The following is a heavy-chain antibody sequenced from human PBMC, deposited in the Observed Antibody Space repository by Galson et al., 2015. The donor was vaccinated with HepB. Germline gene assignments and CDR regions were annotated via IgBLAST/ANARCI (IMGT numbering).Heavy chain of an antibody. CDR2: INPSDSSS. CDR1: GYSFTTYW. D-gene: IGHD3-3*01. J-gene: IGHJ5*02. Sequence: QSGAEVKKPGESLKISCKGSGYSFTTYWITWVRQIPGKGLEWMGRINPSDSSSNYIPSFQAHVTISLAGSNNHVSLRLNSVAAADTAVYYCARADGFLSGFSTGGWFDPCGQGILVTVSS. V-gene: IGHV5-10-1*01. CDR3: ARADGFLSGFSTGGWFDP.